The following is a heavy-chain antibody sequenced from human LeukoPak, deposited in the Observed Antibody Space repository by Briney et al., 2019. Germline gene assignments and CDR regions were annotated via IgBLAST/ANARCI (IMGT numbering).Heavy chain of an antibody. V-gene: IGHV1-69*05. CDR2: IIPIFGTA. CDR1: GGTFISYA. CDR3: ALYCGGDCYSNWFDP. J-gene: IGHJ5*02. D-gene: IGHD2-21*02. Sequence: SVKVSCKSSGGTFISYAISWVRQAPGQGVEGVGGIIPIFGTANYAQKYQGRVTITTDESTSTAYMELSSLRSEDTAVYYCALYCGGDCYSNWFDPWGQGTLVTVSS.